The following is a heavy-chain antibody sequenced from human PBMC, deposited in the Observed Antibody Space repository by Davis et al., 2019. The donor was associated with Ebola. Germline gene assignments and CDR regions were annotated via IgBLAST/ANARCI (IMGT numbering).Heavy chain of an antibody. CDR2: ISGSGGST. Sequence: GESLKISCAASGFTFSSYSMNWVRQAPGKGLEWVSAISGSGGSTYYADSVKGRFTISRDNSKNTLYLQMNSLRAEDTAVYYCARSFSYDFWSGYCYWGQGTLVTVSS. D-gene: IGHD3-3*01. J-gene: IGHJ4*02. CDR3: ARSFSYDFWSGYCY. CDR1: GFTFSSYS. V-gene: IGHV3-23*01.